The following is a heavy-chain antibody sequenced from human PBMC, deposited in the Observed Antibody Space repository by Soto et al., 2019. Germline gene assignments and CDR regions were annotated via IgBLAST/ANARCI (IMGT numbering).Heavy chain of an antibody. CDR1: GGSISSYY. CDR3: ARAAKEAAGNWFDP. CDR2: IYYSGST. Sequence: SETLSLTCTVSGGSISSYYWSWIRQPPGKGLEWIGYIYYSGSTNYNPSLKSRVTISVDASKNQFSLKLSSVTAADTAVYYCARAAKEAAGNWFDPWGQGTLVTVSS. D-gene: IGHD6-13*01. V-gene: IGHV4-59*01. J-gene: IGHJ5*02.